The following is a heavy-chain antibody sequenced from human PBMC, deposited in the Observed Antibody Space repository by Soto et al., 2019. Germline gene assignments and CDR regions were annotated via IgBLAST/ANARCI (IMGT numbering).Heavy chain of an antibody. D-gene: IGHD4-4*01. V-gene: IGHV1-46*03. Sequence: WVRHAHKQGLEWMGIINPNGGSTTYVQKFQGRVTMTRDTSTSTVYMELSSLRSEDTAVYYCASSAGTTGTSRLNAVFDVWVQRTMVTVSS. J-gene: IGHJ3*01. CDR3: ASSAGTTGTSRLNAVFDV. CDR2: INPNGGST.